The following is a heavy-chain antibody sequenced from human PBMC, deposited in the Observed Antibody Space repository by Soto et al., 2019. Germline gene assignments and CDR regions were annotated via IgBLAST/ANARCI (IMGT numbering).Heavy chain of an antibody. D-gene: IGHD6-6*01. J-gene: IGHJ5*02. CDR3: ARDRVIAARGVYNWFDP. Sequence: QVQLVQSGAEVKKPGSSVKVSCKASGGTFSSYAISWVRQAPGQGLEWMGGIIPIFGTANYAQKFQGRVTITADESTSTAYMELSSLRSEDTAVYYCARDRVIAARGVYNWFDPWGQGTLVTVSS. CDR2: IIPIFGTA. CDR1: GGTFSSYA. V-gene: IGHV1-69*01.